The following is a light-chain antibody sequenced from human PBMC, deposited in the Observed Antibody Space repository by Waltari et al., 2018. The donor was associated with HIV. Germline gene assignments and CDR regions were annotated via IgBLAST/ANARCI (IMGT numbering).Light chain of an antibody. CDR1: SSNIGNNY. V-gene: IGLV1-47*01. Sequence: QSVLTQPPSASGTPGQRVTISCSGSSSNIGNNYVYWYHQLPGTAPKLLIYRSNQRPAGVADLFSGSKAGTSASLAISGLRSEDEADYYCAAWDDSLSGPVFGGGTKLTVL. CDR2: RSN. J-gene: IGLJ3*02. CDR3: AAWDDSLSGPV.